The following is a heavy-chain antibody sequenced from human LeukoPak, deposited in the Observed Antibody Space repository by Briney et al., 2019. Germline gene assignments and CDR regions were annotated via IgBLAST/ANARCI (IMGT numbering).Heavy chain of an antibody. CDR1: GGSISSSSYY. J-gene: IGHJ4*02. V-gene: IGHV4-39*07. CDR3: ARVGRGVLDIDY. CDR2: IYYSGST. D-gene: IGHD2-8*01. Sequence: SETLSLTCTVSGGSISSSSYYWGWIRQPPGKGLEWIGSIYYSGSTYYNPSLKSRVTISVDTSKNQFSLKLSSVTGADTAVYYCARVGRGVLDIDYWGQGTLVTVSS.